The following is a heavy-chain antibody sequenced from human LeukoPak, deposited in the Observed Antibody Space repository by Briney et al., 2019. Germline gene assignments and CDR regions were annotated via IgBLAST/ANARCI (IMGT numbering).Heavy chain of an antibody. CDR1: GYTFSSYA. Sequence: SVKVSCKASGYTFSSYAISWVRQAPGQGLEWMGRVIPILGIANYAQKFQGRVTITADKSTSTAYMELSSLRSEDTAVYYCARDPSGKYSSSWHDYWGQGTLVTVSS. J-gene: IGHJ4*02. CDR3: ARDPSGKYSSSWHDY. CDR2: VIPILGIA. V-gene: IGHV1-69*04. D-gene: IGHD6-13*01.